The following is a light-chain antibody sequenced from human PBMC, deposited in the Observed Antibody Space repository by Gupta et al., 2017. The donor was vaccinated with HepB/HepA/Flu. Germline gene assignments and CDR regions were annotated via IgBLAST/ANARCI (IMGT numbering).Light chain of an antibody. CDR2: AAS. Sequence: DIQMTQSPSSLSASVGDRVTITCRASQSISSYLNWYQQKPGKAPELLIYAASTLQTGVPSRFSGSGSGTDFTLTVSRLQPEDFATYYCQETYTTPCTFGGGTKVEIK. J-gene: IGKJ4*01. CDR1: QSISSY. V-gene: IGKV1-39*01. CDR3: QETYTTPCT.